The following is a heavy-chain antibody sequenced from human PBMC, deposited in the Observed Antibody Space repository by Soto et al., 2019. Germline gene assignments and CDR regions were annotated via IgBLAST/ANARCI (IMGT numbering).Heavy chain of an antibody. D-gene: IGHD3-22*01. Sequence: QEQLVQSGAEVKKPGSSVKVSCKASGGLFSSYPISWVRQVPGQGLEWMGVIIPVFQTAYYTQRFQGIVTITADESTNTAYMELSSLRSEDTAIYYCARGGSGYTWFHECWGQGTLVTVSS. CDR2: IIPVFQTA. J-gene: IGHJ4*02. CDR1: GGLFSSYP. V-gene: IGHV1-69*01. CDR3: ARGGSGYTWFHEC.